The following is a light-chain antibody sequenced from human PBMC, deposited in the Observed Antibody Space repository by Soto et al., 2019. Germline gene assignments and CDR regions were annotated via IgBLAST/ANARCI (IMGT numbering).Light chain of an antibody. V-gene: IGKV1-16*01. J-gene: IGKJ1*01. CDR3: QHYNSYSEA. Sequence: DIQMTQSPSSLSASVGDRVTITFRASQGITNYLNWYQLKPGKAPELLIYAASSLQSGVPSRFSGSGSGTEFTLTISSLQPDDFATYYCQHYNSYSEAFGQGTKGDIK. CDR1: QGITNY. CDR2: AAS.